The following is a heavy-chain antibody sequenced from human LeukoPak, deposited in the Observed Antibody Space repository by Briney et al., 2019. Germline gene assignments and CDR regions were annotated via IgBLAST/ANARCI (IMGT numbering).Heavy chain of an antibody. J-gene: IGHJ4*02. CDR2: IRSSGTTI. D-gene: IGHD6-19*01. CDR3: ARDRGAVTDVFDY. V-gene: IGHV3-11*04. CDR1: GFTFSDYY. Sequence: GGSLRLSCVASGFTFSDYYMSWIRQAPGKGLEWVSYIRSSGTTIHYADSVKGRFIISRDNAKNSLYLQMNSLRAEDTAVYYCARDRGAVTDVFDYWGQGTLVTVSS.